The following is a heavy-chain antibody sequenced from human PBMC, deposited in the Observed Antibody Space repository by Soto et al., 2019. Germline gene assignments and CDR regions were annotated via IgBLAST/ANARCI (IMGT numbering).Heavy chain of an antibody. V-gene: IGHV6-1*01. J-gene: IGHJ6*02. CDR1: GDSVSSNSAG. CDR3: TGITWFRGMDV. CDR2: TYYKSKWNN. D-gene: IGHD3-10*01. Sequence: SQTLLLPCVISGDSVSSNSAGWNWIRQSPSRGLEWLGRTYYKSKWNNDYALSVKSRITINPDTSKNQFSLHLYSVTPEDTAVYYCTGITWFRGMDVWGQGTPVTVSS.